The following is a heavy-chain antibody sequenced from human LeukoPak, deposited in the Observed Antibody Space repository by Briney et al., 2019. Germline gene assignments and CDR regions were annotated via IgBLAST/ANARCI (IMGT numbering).Heavy chain of an antibody. Sequence: AASVKVSCKASGYTFTGYYMHWVRQAPGQGLEWMGWINPNSGGTNYAQKFQGRVTMTRDTSISTAYMELSRLRSDDTAVYYCARGSNIKVGYGTLGYWGQGTLVTVSS. CDR2: INPNSGGT. V-gene: IGHV1-2*02. J-gene: IGHJ4*02. D-gene: IGHD3-16*01. CDR1: GYTFTGYY. CDR3: ARGSNIKVGYGTLGY.